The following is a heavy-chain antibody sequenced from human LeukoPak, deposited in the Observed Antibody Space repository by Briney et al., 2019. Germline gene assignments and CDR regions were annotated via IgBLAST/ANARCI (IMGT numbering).Heavy chain of an antibody. Sequence: SETLSLTCTVSGGSVTTGRYYWSWIRQSPGEGLEWIGYISYRGTTNYNPSLKSRITISVDTSKNQFSLKVISVTAADTAVYYCVREHDWGDFDYWGQGTLVTVSS. D-gene: IGHD3-9*01. CDR3: VREHDWGDFDY. J-gene: IGHJ4*02. CDR1: GGSVTTGRYY. V-gene: IGHV4-61*01. CDR2: ISYRGTT.